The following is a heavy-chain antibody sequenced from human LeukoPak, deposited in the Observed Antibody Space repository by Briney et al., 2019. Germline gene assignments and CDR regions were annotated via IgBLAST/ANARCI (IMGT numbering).Heavy chain of an antibody. CDR1: GFTFSSYA. V-gene: IGHV3-23*01. D-gene: IGHD2-15*01. CDR2: ISGSGGST. CDR3: ARAPRPVAYFDY. Sequence: GGTLRLSCAASGFTFSSYAMSWVRQAPGKGLEWVSAISGSGGSTYYADSVKGRFTISRDNSKNTLYLQMNSLRAEDTAVYYCARAPRPVAYFDYWGQGTLVTVSS. J-gene: IGHJ4*02.